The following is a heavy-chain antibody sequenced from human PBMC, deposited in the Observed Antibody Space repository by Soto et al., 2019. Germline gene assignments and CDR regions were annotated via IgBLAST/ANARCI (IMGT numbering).Heavy chain of an antibody. CDR3: VRGGSNYAA. Sequence: EVQLVESGGGLVQPGGSLRLSCTASGFTFSDSWMTWVRQAPGKGLEWVARIKPDESEKKYADSVKGRVSISRDNAKNSMYLQMDSLRGEDTAVLYCVRGGSNYAAWGQGTLVTVSS. J-gene: IGHJ5*02. CDR2: IKPDESEK. D-gene: IGHD4-4*01. V-gene: IGHV3-7*01. CDR1: GFTFSDSW.